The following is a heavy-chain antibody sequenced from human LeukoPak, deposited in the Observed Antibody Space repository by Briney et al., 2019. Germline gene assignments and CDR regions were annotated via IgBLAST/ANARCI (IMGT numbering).Heavy chain of an antibody. CDR1: GITFDNFA. D-gene: IGHD3-3*01. Sequence: GGSLRLSCAASGITFDNFAMSWVRQAPGKGLEWVTGISGSGGSTYYADSVKGRFTISRDNSKSTLYLQMNSQGAEGTAVYYCAKHISWSGYHVFDYWGQGTLVTVSS. CDR3: AKHISWSGYHVFDY. CDR2: ISGSGGST. J-gene: IGHJ4*02. V-gene: IGHV3-23*01.